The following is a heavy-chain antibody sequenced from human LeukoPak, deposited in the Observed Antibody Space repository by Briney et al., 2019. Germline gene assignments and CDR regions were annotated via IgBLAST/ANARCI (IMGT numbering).Heavy chain of an antibody. V-gene: IGHV3-48*01. J-gene: IGHJ4*02. CDR1: GFTFSSYS. D-gene: IGHD2-15*01. CDR3: ARVSGILGY. CDR2: ISSSSSTI. Sequence: GESLRLSCAASGFTFSSYSMNWVRQAPGKGLEWVSYISSSSSTIYYADSVKGRFTISRDNAKNSLYLQMNSLRAEDTAVYYCARVSGILGYWGQGTLVTVSS.